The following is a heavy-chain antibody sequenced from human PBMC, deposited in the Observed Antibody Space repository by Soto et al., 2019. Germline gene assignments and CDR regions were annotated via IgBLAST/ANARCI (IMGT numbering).Heavy chain of an antibody. CDR2: INSDGRST. D-gene: IGHD3-22*01. CDR1: GLAFSSYW. Sequence: GGSLRLSCAVSGLAFSSYWMHWVRQVPGKGLVWVSRINSDGRSTNYADSVNGRFTISRDNAKMTLFMQMNSLRGEDTAVYYFGQGGPRGGYSLTSCGGGTLVTVSS. V-gene: IGHV3-74*01. J-gene: IGHJ2*01. CDR3: GQGGPRGGYSLTS.